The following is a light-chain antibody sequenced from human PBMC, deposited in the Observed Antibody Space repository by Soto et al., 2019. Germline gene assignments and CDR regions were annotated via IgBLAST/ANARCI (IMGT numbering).Light chain of an antibody. J-gene: IGLJ2*01. V-gene: IGLV2-11*01. CDR2: DVT. CDR1: SSNVGNYNF. CDR3: CSYAGNYPH. Sequence: QSALTQPHSVSGSPGHSVTISCTGTSSNVGNYNFVSWYQQHPGKVPKLRIYDVTKRPSGVPDRFSGSKSGNTASLTISDLQSEDEADYYCCSYAGNYPHFGGGTKVTVL.